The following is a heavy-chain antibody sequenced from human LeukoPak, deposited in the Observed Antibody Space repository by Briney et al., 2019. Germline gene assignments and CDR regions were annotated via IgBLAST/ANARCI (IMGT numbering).Heavy chain of an antibody. Sequence: ASVKVSCKASGYTFTSYYMHWVRQAPGQGLEWMGIINPSGGSTSYAQKFQGRVTMTRDTSMSTVYMELSSLRSEDTAVYYCARDPDFWSGYWYYFDYWGQGTLVTVSS. V-gene: IGHV1-46*01. CDR2: INPSGGST. J-gene: IGHJ4*02. D-gene: IGHD3-3*01. CDR3: ARDPDFWSGYWYYFDY. CDR1: GYTFTSYY.